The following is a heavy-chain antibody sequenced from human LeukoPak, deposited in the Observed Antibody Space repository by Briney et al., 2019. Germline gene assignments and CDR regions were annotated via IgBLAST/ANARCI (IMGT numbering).Heavy chain of an antibody. V-gene: IGHV3-23*01. CDR3: AKQFDCSSTSCSSYFQH. CDR1: GFTFSSYA. D-gene: IGHD2-2*01. J-gene: IGHJ1*01. Sequence: PGGSLRLSCAASGFTFSSYAMSWVRQAPGKGLEWVSAIGGSGGSTYYADSVKGRFTISRDNSKNTLYLQMNSLRAEDTAVYYCAKQFDCSSTSCSSYFQHWGQGTLVTVSS. CDR2: IGGSGGST.